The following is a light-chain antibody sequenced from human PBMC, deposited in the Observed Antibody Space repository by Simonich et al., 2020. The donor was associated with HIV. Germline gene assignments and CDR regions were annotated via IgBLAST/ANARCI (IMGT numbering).Light chain of an antibody. V-gene: IGKV3D-20*01. CDR2: DTS. CDR1: QSVTLSF. Sequence: EIVMTQSPAPLSVSPGERATLSCRASQSVTLSFLAWYQQKPGLAPRLLIYDTSNRATGIPDRFSGSGSGTDFTLTISRLEPEDFAVYYCQQYGSSPTFGGGTKVEIK. J-gene: IGKJ4*01. CDR3: QQYGSSPT.